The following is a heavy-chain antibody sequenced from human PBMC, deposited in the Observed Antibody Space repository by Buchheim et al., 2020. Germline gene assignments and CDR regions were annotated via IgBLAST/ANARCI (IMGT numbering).Heavy chain of an antibody. CDR2: ISYDGSNK. D-gene: IGHD3-10*01. CDR1: AFTFSSYA. V-gene: IGHV3-30-3*01. CDR3: ARGGWFGEYEDSYFFDY. Sequence: QVQLVESGGGVVQPGRSLRLSCAASAFTFSSYAMHWVRRAPGKGLGWVAAISYDGSNKYYADSVKGRFTISRDNSKNTLFLQMNSLRAEDTAVYYCARGGWFGEYEDSYFFDYRGQGTL. J-gene: IGHJ4*02.